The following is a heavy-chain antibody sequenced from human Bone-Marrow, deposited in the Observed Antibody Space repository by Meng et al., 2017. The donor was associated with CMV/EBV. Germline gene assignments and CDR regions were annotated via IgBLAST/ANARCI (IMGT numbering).Heavy chain of an antibody. V-gene: IGHV4-34*01. D-gene: IGHD5-18*01. CDR2: INHSGST. CDR1: GGSFSGYY. J-gene: IGHJ2*01. CDR3: ARTEIQLWLRYFDL. Sequence: SETLSLTCAVYGGSFSGYYWSWIRQPPGKGLEWIGEINHSGSTNYNPSLKSRVTISVDTSKNQFSLKLSSVTAADTAVYYCARTEIQLWLRYFDLWGRGTLVTGSS.